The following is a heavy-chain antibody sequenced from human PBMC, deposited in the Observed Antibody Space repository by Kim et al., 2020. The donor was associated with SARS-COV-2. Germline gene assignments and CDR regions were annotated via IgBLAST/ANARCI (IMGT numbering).Heavy chain of an antibody. Sequence: YADSVKGRFTTSRDKSKNTQYLQMNSLRGEDTAVYYCAKHNSHYYYGMEVWGQGTAVTVSS. D-gene: IGHD2-21*01. V-gene: IGHV3-23*05. J-gene: IGHJ6*02. CDR3: AKHNSHYYYGMEV.